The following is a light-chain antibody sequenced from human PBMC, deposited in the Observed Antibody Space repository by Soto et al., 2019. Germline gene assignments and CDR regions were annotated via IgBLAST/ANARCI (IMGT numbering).Light chain of an antibody. J-gene: IGLJ2*01. CDR2: GNN. Sequence: QSVLTQPPSVSGAPGQRVTISCTGSSSNIGAGYDVHWYQQLPGTAPKLLIYGNNNRPSGVPDRFSGSNSVTSASLAITGLQAEDEADYYCQSYDSSLSGVLFGGGTKLTVL. CDR3: QSYDSSLSGVL. CDR1: SSNIGAGYD. V-gene: IGLV1-40*01.